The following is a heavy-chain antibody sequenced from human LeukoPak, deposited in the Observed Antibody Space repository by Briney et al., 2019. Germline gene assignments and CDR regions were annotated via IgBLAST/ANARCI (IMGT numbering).Heavy chain of an antibody. CDR2: ITSSGTDM. CDR1: GFTFSSYW. CDR3: ARDAYNSYDY. D-gene: IGHD5-24*01. Sequence: GGSLRLSCAASGFTFSSYWMHWVRQAPGKGLEWVSCITSSGTDMYYADSVRGRFTISRDNAKNSLYLEINSLRVEDTAVYYCARDAYNSYDYWGQGTLVTVSS. J-gene: IGHJ4*02. V-gene: IGHV3-21*01.